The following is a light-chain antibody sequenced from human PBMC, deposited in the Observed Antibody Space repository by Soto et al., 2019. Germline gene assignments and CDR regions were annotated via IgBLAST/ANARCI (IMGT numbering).Light chain of an antibody. CDR3: QQYGRSPPMYT. J-gene: IGKJ2*01. CDR2: DTS. CDR1: QSIISNY. Sequence: EIVLTQSPGTLSASPGERATLSCRASQSIISNYLAWYQQKPGEAPRLLIYDTSSRATGIPDRFSGSGSGTDFTLTISRLEPEDFAVYYCQQYGRSPPMYTFGQGTKLEIK. V-gene: IGKV3-20*01.